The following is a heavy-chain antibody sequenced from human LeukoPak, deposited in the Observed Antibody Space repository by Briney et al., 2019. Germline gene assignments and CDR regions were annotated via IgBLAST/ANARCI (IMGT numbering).Heavy chain of an antibody. D-gene: IGHD2-2*01. CDR3: ARSFYGHDPYYCYMDV. CDR2: IKEDGSEK. Sequence: GGSLRLSCAASEFTFRNYWMSWVRQAPGKGLEWVATIKEDGSEKYYVDSVKGRFTISRENAKNSLCLQMNSLRAEDTAVYYCARSFYGHDPYYCYMDVWGKGTTVTVSS. CDR1: EFTFRNYW. J-gene: IGHJ6*03. V-gene: IGHV3-7*01.